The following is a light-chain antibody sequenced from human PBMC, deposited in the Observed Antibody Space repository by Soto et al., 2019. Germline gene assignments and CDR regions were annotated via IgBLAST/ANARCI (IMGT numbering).Light chain of an antibody. CDR2: DAS. CDR1: QSISSW. CDR3: QQYNNWPLT. Sequence: DIQMTQSPSTLSGSVGDRVTITCRASQSISSWLAWYQQKPGKAPKLLIYDASSLESGVPSRFSGSGSGTEFTLTISSLQSEDFAVYYCQQYNNWPLTFGQGTRLEI. V-gene: IGKV1-5*01. J-gene: IGKJ5*01.